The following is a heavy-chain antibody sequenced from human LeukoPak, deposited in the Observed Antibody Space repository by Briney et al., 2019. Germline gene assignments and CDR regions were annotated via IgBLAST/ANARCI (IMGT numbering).Heavy chain of an antibody. CDR2: ISYDGSNK. J-gene: IGHJ4*02. Sequence: GGSLRLSCAASGFTFSSYAMHWVRQAPGKGLEWVAVISYDGSNKYYADSVKGRFTISRDNSKNTLYQQMNSLRAEDTAVYYCARDFEEVEWELLSPHFDYWGQGTLVTVSS. V-gene: IGHV3-30-3*01. CDR1: GFTFSSYA. D-gene: IGHD1-26*01. CDR3: ARDFEEVEWELLSPHFDY.